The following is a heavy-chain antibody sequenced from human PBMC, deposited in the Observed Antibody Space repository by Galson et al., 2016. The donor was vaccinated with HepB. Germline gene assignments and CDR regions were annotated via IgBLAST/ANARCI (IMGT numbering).Heavy chain of an antibody. CDR2: IHHDGSV. Sequence: SETLSLTCAVYGESFGGYYCSWIRQPPGKGLEWIGEIHHDGSVNYNPSLKSRVTMSVDSSQIQVSLKLTSVTAADTGQYYCLISPVDFDYWGQGTLVTVSS. CDR1: GESFGGYY. CDR3: LISPVDFDY. D-gene: IGHD2-2*01. V-gene: IGHV4-34*01. J-gene: IGHJ4*02.